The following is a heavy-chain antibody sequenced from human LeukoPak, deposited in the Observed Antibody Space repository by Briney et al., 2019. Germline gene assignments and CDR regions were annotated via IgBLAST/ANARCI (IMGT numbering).Heavy chain of an antibody. D-gene: IGHD4-17*01. V-gene: IGHV4-34*01. J-gene: IGHJ4*02. Sequence: GSLRLSCAASGFTVSSNYMSWVRQPPGKGLEWIWEINHSGSINYNPSVRSRVTISEDTSKNQFSLKLNSVTAADTAVYYCARGRGDEYGDYDYWGQGSLVTVSS. CDR1: GFTVSSNY. CDR2: INHSGSI. CDR3: ARGRGDEYGDYDY.